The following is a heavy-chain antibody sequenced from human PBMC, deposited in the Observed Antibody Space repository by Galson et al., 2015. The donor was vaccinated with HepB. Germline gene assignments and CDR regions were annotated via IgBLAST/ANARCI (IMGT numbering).Heavy chain of an antibody. CDR1: GFSFTRYA. Sequence: SLRLSCAASGFSFTRYAMTWVRQAPGKGLEWVSSITSSGGNSYYTDSVKGRFTVSRDNSKKTLLLQLKSLRAEDTAMYFCAKDGIMVANNPYHFHYWGQGTPVTVSS. CDR3: AKDGIMVANNPYHFHY. J-gene: IGHJ4*02. D-gene: IGHD2-15*01. V-gene: IGHV3-23*01. CDR2: ITSSGGNS.